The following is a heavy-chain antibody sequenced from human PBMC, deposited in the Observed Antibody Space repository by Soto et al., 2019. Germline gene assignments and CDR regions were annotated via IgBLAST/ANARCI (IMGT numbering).Heavy chain of an antibody. CDR3: ASGPAAAPPNRFDP. Sequence: SETLSVTCAVYGGSFSGFYWSWIRRPPGKGLEWIGEINHSGSTNYNPSLKSRVTISVDTSKNQFSLNLTSVTAADTAVYYCASGPAAAPPNRFDPWGQGTLVTVSS. CDR2: INHSGST. D-gene: IGHD2-2*01. CDR1: GGSFSGFY. J-gene: IGHJ5*02. V-gene: IGHV4-34*01.